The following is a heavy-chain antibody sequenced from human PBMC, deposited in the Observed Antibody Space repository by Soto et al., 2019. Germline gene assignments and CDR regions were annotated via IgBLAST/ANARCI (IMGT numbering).Heavy chain of an antibody. CDR3: ATDGDTPGSYTYYFDH. J-gene: IGHJ4*02. V-gene: IGHV1-2*04. CDR1: GYTFTGYY. CDR2: INPNSGGT. Sequence: ASVKVSCKASGYTFTGYYMHWVRQAPGQGLEWMGWINPNSGGTNCAQKFQGWVTMTRDTSISTAYMELSRLRSEDSAVYYCATDGDTPGSYTYYFDHWGRGTLVTVSS. D-gene: IGHD7-27*01.